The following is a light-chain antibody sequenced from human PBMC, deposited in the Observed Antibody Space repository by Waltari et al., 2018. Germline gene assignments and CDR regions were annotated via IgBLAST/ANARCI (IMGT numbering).Light chain of an antibody. CDR2: AAS. J-gene: IGKJ4*01. V-gene: IGKV1-9*01. Sequence: DIQLTQSPSFLSASVGDRVTITCRASQDIGILLAWYQQKPGTAPRLLISAASTLQSGVPSRFSGSGSGAEFTLTISSLQPEDFAIYFCHQLSSYPLTFGGGTKVEI. CDR1: QDIGIL. CDR3: HQLSSYPLT.